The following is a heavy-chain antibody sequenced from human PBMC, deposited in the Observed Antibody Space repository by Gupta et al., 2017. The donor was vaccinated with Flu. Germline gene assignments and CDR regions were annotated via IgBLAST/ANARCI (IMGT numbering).Heavy chain of an antibody. CDR3: ARDFSYSRRRPYFDY. CDR2: INPDSGST. D-gene: IGHD2-21*01. V-gene: IGHV1-2*02. CDR1: GYTFSGYK. J-gene: IGHJ4*02. Sequence: QTQLAQSGAEAKKPGASVKVPCQPPGYTFSGYKLRWVREAPGQGLGWMGWINPDSGSTNYAQKFRGRVTMTRNTSMSTAYMELSRLRSDDTAVYYCARDFSYSRRRPYFDYWGQGTLVTVSS.